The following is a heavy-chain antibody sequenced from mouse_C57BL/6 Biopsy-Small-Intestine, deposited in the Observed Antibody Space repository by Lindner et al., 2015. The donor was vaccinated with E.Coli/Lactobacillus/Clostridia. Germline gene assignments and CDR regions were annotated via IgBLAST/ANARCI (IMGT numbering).Heavy chain of an antibody. Sequence: SVKVSCKASGYTFTGYYIHWVRQAPGQGLEWMGRIHPNSGGTNYAQNFQGRVTMTRDTSINTAYMELSRLRYDDTAVYYCARDQHGSGSYYAAYWGQGTLVTVSS. V-gene: IGHV1-64*01. CDR2: IHPNSGGT. J-gene: IGHJ4*01. CDR3: ARDQHGSGSYYAAY. D-gene: IGHD2-12*01. CDR1: GYTFTGYY.